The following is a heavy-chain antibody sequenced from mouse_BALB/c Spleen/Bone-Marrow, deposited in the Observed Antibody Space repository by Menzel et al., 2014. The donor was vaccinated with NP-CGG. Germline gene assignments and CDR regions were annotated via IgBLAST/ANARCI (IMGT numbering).Heavy chain of an antibody. CDR3: ARWRGATDYALDY. D-gene: IGHD3-1*01. V-gene: IGHV3-1*02. CDR2: IHFTGST. CDR1: GYSITSGYS. Sequence: EVKLMESGPDLVKPSQSLSLTCTVTGYSITSGYSWHWIRQFPGNKLEWMGYIHFTGSTNYIPSLESRISFTRDTSKNQFFLRLNSVTTEDTATYYCARWRGATDYALDYWGQGTSVTVSS. J-gene: IGHJ4*01.